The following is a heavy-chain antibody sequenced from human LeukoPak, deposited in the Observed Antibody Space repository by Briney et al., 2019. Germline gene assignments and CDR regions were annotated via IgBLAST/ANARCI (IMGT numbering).Heavy chain of an antibody. V-gene: IGHV3-23*01. CDR2: SGTAGDT. CDR1: GFTFSSSA. J-gene: IGHJ4*02. CDR3: AKKTSGNYGYDS. D-gene: IGHD3-22*01. Sequence: GGSLRLSCVASGFTFSSSAMNWVRQAPGKGLEWVSASGTAGDTYFADSVKGRFTVSRDNSKNTLYLHMTSLRVDDTAVYYCAKKTSGNYGYDSWGQGTLVTVSP.